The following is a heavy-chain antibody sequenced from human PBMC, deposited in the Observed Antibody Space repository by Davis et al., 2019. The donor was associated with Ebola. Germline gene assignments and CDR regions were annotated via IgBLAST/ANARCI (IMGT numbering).Heavy chain of an antibody. J-gene: IGHJ3*02. CDR2: ISSDGSFE. Sequence: PGGSLRLSCAASGFTFSSFAMHWVRQAPGKGLEWVAVISSDGSFESYADSVKGRFTISRDNSKNTLYLQMNGLRVEDTAIYYCAKDTSNIWFDIWGQGTNVTVSS. D-gene: IGHD1-26*01. CDR1: GFTFSSFA. CDR3: AKDTSNIWFDI. V-gene: IGHV3-30*04.